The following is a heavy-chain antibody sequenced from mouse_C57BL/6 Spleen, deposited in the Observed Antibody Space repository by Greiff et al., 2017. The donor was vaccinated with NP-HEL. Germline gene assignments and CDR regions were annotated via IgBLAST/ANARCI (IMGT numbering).Heavy chain of an antibody. CDR3: ARAPYYYGSSYAWFAY. D-gene: IGHD1-1*01. CDR2: ILPGSGST. Sequence: QVQLQQSGAELMKPGASVKLSCKATGYTFTGYWIEWVKQRPGHGLEWIGEILPGSGSTNYNEKFKGKATFTADTSSNTAYMQLSSLTTEDSAIYYCARAPYYYGSSYAWFAYWGQGTLVTVSA. CDR1: GYTFTGYW. J-gene: IGHJ3*01. V-gene: IGHV1-9*01.